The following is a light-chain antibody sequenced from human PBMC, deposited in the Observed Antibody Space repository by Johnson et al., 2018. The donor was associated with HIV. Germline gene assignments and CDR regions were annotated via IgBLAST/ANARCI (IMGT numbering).Light chain of an antibody. CDR1: SSNIGNNY. J-gene: IGLJ1*01. Sequence: HSVLTQPPSVSAAPGQKVTISCSGSSSNIGNNYVSWYQQLPGTAPKLLIYDHNKRPSGIPDRFSGSTSGTSATLGITGLQTGDEADYYCGTWDSSLSARVFGTGTKVTVL. V-gene: IGLV1-51*01. CDR2: DHN. CDR3: GTWDSSLSARV.